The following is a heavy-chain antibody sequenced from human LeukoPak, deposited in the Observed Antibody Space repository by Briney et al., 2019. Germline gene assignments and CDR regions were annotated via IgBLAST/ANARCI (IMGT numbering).Heavy chain of an antibody. V-gene: IGHV3-7*01. CDR2: INQDGSQK. J-gene: IGHJ6*02. Sequence: GGSLRLSCVVSGFTFSESWMSWVRQAPGKGLEWVANINQDGSQKNYVASVKGRFTISRDNAKNLLFLQMNSLRVEDTALYYCGRDMDIWGQGTSVTVSS. CDR3: GRDMDI. CDR1: GFTFSESW.